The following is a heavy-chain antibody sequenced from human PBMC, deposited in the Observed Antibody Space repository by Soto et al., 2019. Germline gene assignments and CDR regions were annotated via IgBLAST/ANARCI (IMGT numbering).Heavy chain of an antibody. CDR3: AVGEDYYGSGSSFGDY. CDR1: GFTFSSYG. CDR2: ISYDGSNK. V-gene: IGHV3-30*03. Sequence: GGSLRLSCAASGFTFSSYGMHWVRQAPGKGLEWVAVISYDGSNKYYADSVKGRFTISRDNSKNTLYLQMNSLRAEDTAVYYCAVGEDYYGSGSSFGDYWGQGTLVTVSS. J-gene: IGHJ4*02. D-gene: IGHD3-10*01.